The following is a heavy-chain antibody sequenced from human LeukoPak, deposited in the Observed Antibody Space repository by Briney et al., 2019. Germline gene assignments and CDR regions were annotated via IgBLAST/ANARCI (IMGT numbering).Heavy chain of an antibody. CDR2: INPNSGGT. D-gene: IGHD1-14*01. Sequence: ASVKVSCKTSGYTFTDYYMHWVRQAPGQGREWMGWINPNSGGTNYAQKFQGRVTMTRDTSISTAYMELSRRRSDDTAVYYCAKGPRTNWFDPWGQGTQVTVSS. CDR3: AKGPRTNWFDP. V-gene: IGHV1-2*02. J-gene: IGHJ5*02. CDR1: GYTFTDYY.